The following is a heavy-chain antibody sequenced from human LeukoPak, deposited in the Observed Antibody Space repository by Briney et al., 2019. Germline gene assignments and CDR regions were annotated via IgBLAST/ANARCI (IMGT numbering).Heavy chain of an antibody. J-gene: IGHJ4*02. D-gene: IGHD4-17*01. CDR1: GFTFNDYT. CDR3: ARDDYDDQGRFEY. V-gene: IGHV3-21*05. Sequence: GGSLRLSCAASGFTFNDYTMNWVRQAPGKGLEWISYIGGSSYYADSVKGRFTISRDNSKNTLYLQMNNLRAEDTALYYCARDDYDDQGRFEYWGQGTLVTVSS. CDR2: IGGSS.